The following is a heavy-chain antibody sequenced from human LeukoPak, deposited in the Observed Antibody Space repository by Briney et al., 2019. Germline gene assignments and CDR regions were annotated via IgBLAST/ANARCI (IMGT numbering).Heavy chain of an antibody. CDR1: GFTFSSYA. D-gene: IGHD5-18*01. Sequence: GGSLRLSCAASGFTFSSYAMHWVRQAPGKGLEGVAVISYDGSNKYYADSVKGRFTISRDNSKNTLYLQMNSLRAEDTAVYYCARGGYSYGYPFDYWGQGTLVTVSS. V-gene: IGHV3-30*04. J-gene: IGHJ4*02. CDR2: ISYDGSNK. CDR3: ARGGYSYGYPFDY.